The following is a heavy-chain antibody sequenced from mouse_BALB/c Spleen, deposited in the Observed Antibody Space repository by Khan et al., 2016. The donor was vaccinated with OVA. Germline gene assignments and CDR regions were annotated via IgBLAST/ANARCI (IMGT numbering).Heavy chain of an antibody. D-gene: IGHD3-2*02. CDR1: GYAFTDYL. CDR3: SRSGYGFGAY. J-gene: IGHJ3*01. Sequence: QVQLQQSGAELVRPGTSVKVSCKASGYAFTDYLIEWLKQRPGQGLEWIGVINPESGGANYNEKFKDKATLTADKSSNTAYMQLTSLTSDDSAVYFCSRSGYGFGAYWGPGTLVTVSA. V-gene: IGHV1-54*01. CDR2: INPESGGA.